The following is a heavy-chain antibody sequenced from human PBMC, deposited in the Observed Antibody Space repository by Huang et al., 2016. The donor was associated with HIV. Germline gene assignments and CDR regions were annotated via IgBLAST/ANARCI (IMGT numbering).Heavy chain of an antibody. V-gene: IGHV1-2*02. J-gene: IGHJ4*02. Sequence: QVQLVQSGAEVKNPGASVRVSCKASGYTFTDSNIHWVRQAPGQGREWVGWINPKRGGTTYAQRFQGRVTMTRDTTISTVHMDLRRIQSDDTAVYFCARDWSFGSSTSPADWGQGTLVTVSS. CDR2: INPKRGGT. CDR3: ARDWSFGSSTSPAD. D-gene: IGHD6-6*01. CDR1: GYTFTDSN.